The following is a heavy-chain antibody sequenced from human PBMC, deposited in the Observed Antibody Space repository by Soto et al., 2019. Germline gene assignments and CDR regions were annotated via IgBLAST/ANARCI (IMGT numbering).Heavy chain of an antibody. V-gene: IGHV3-49*03. CDR1: GFTFGDYA. CDR3: TRGTIFGVVIINYYGMDV. D-gene: IGHD3-3*01. Sequence: GGSLRLSCTASGFTFGDYAMSWFRQAPGKGLEWVGFIRSKAYGGTTEYAASVKGRFTISRDDSKSIAYLQMNSLKTEDTAVYYCTRGTIFGVVIINYYGMDVWGQGTTVTVSS. J-gene: IGHJ6*02. CDR2: IRSKAYGGTT.